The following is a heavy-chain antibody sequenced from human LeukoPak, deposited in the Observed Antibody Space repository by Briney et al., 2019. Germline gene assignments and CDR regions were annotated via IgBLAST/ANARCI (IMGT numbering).Heavy chain of an antibody. CDR2: IYHSGST. J-gene: IGHJ6*03. V-gene: IGHV4-59*12. Sequence: SETLSLTCTVSGGSISSYYWSWIRQPPGKGLEWIGYIYHSGSTYYNPSLKSRVTISVDTSKNQFSLKLSSVTAADTAVYYCARDPYTYYYGSGSYSGYMDVWGKGTTVTVSS. D-gene: IGHD3-10*01. CDR3: ARDPYTYYYGSGSYSGYMDV. CDR1: GGSISSYY.